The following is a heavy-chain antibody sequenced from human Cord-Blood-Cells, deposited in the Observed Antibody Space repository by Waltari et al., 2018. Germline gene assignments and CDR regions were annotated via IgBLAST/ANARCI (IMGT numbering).Heavy chain of an antibody. CDR2: IYYNGST. J-gene: IGHJ4*02. CDR3: ARDPLSGNSFDY. Sequence: QVQLQESGPGLVKPSETLSRTCTVSGGSIRSHYWSWTRQPPGKGLEWIGYIYYNGSTNYNPSLKSRVTISVDTSKNQFSLKLSSVTAADTAVYYCARDPLSGNSFDYWGQGTLVTVSS. D-gene: IGHD6-13*01. CDR1: GGSIRSHY. V-gene: IGHV4-59*11.